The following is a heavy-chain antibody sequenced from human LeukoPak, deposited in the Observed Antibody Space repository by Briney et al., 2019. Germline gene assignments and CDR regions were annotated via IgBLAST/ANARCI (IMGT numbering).Heavy chain of an antibody. D-gene: IGHD1-1*01. CDR2: ISGSGGST. CDR3: AKRSAGTTYYYFDY. J-gene: IGHJ4*02. CDR1: GFTFSSDA. Sequence: PGGSLRLSCAASGFTFSSDAMSWVRQAPGKGLEWVSAISGSGGSTYYADSVKGRFTISRDNSKNTLYLQMNSLRAEDTAVYYCAKRSAGTTYYYFDYWGQGTLVTVSS. V-gene: IGHV3-23*01.